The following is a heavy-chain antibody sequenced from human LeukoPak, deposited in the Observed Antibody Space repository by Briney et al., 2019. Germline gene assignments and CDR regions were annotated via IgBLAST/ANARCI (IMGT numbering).Heavy chain of an antibody. V-gene: IGHV1-18*01. J-gene: IGHJ5*01. CDR1: GYIFINHG. Sequence: GASVKVSRKASGYIFINHGISWVRQAPGQGLEWMGWISAYNGRTEFAPKFQDRVTMSTDTSTTTAYMELRSLTSDDTAVYYCGRWAPNPNDSWGQGTLVTVSS. CDR2: ISAYNGRT. CDR3: GRWAPNPNDS.